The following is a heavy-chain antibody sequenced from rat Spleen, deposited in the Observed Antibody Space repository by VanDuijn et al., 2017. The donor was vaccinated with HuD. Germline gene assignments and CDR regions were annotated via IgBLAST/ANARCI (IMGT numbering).Heavy chain of an antibody. Sequence: EVQLVESDGGLVQPGRSLKLSCAASGFTLSDHYMAWVRQAPTKGLEWVATITNTGGATYYPDSVKGRFSISRDNAKSSQYLQMDSLRSEDTATYYCTTGRAGSSPFVYWGQGTLVTVSS. CDR2: ITNTGGAT. CDR1: GFTLSDHY. CDR3: TTGRAGSSPFVY. D-gene: IGHD3-1*01. J-gene: IGHJ3*01. V-gene: IGHV5-20*01.